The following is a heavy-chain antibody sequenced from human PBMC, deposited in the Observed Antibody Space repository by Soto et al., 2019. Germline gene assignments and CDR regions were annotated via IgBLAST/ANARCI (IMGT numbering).Heavy chain of an antibody. CDR2: IHYSGTT. Sequence: SETLSLTCTVSGTSISSYYWSWIRQPPGKGLEWIANIHYSGTTNYNPSLASRVTLSVDTSKNQFSLKMTSVTAADRAMYFCTKYRRTDAEGYSFDYWGQGALVTVSS. D-gene: IGHD2-15*01. V-gene: IGHV4-59*01. CDR3: TKYRRTDAEGYSFDY. CDR1: GTSISSYY. J-gene: IGHJ4*02.